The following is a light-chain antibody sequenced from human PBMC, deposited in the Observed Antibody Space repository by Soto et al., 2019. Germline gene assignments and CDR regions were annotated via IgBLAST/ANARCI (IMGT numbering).Light chain of an antibody. CDR2: DVT. V-gene: IGLV2-14*01. J-gene: IGLJ1*01. CDR1: SSDVGGYNY. Sequence: QSVLTQPASVSGSPGQSITISCTGTSSDVGGYNYVSWYQQYPGKAPKLMIYDVTNRPSGVSNRFSGSKSGNTASLTISGLQAEDEADYYCSSYISSGLYVFGAGTKVTDL. CDR3: SSYISSGLYV.